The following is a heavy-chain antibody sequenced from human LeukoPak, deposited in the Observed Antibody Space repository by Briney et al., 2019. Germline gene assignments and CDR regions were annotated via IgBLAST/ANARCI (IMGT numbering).Heavy chain of an antibody. CDR1: GGSISSSSYF. CDR3: ARRPKRYYFGMDV. V-gene: IGHV4-39*01. CDR2: IYYSGST. Sequence: SETLSLTCTVSGGSISSSSYFWGWIRQPPGKGLEWIGSIYYSGSTYYNPSLKGRVTLSVDTSKNRFSLKLSSVTAADTDVYYCARRPKRYYFGMDVWGQGTTVTVSS. J-gene: IGHJ6*02.